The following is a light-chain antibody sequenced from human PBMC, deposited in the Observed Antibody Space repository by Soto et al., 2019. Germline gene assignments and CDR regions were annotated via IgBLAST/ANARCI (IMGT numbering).Light chain of an antibody. CDR3: HQRQCWPRT. V-gene: IGKV3-11*01. CDR2: QTS. CDR1: QYINTS. J-gene: IGKJ1*01. Sequence: EVVMTQSPATLSSFPGDRVTLSCRASQYINTSLAWYQHRPGQAPRLLIYQTSLRAAGIPARLSASGSGTDFPLTSSDVQPEDFALYCWHQRQCWPRTFGEGTKVDIK.